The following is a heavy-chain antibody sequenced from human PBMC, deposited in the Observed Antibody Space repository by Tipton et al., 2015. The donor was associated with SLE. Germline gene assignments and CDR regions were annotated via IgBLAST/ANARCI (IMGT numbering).Heavy chain of an antibody. J-gene: IGHJ4*02. Sequence: SLRLSCAASGFTFNRYWMHWVRQAPGKGLMWVARIDSDGTITNYADTVKGRLTISRDNAKDTLYLQMNSLRAEDTAVYYCARIHYYGSGSRDYWGQGALVTVSS. CDR3: ARIHYYGSGSRDY. CDR1: GFTFNRYW. V-gene: IGHV3-74*01. CDR2: IDSDGTIT. D-gene: IGHD3-10*01.